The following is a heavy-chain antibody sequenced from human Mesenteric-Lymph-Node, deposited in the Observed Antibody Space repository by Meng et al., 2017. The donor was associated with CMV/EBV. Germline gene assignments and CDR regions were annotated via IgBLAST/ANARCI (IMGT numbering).Heavy chain of an antibody. Sequence: GESLKISCAASGFTFSSYAMHWVRQAPGKGLEWVAVISYDGSNKYYADSVKGRFTISRDNSKNTLYLQMNSLRAEDTAVYYCARCSSWYCYFDYWGQGTLVTVSS. V-gene: IGHV3-30-3*01. CDR3: ARCSSWYCYFDY. D-gene: IGHD6-13*01. CDR1: GFTFSSYA. CDR2: ISYDGSNK. J-gene: IGHJ4*02.